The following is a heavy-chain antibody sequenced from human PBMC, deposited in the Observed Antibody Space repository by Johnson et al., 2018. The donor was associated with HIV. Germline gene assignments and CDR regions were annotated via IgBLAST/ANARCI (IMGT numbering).Heavy chain of an antibody. CDR2: ISFAGVKT. D-gene: IGHD2-8*02. CDR3: ARDIYCRGGVCDAFDI. CDR1: GFTFSNYG. V-gene: IGHV3-30*03. J-gene: IGHJ3*02. Sequence: EQLVESGGGVVQPGRSLRLSCAASGFTFSNYGMAWVRQAPGKGLEWVTVISFAGVKTYYADSVRGRFTISRDNSKNTLYLQMNSLRAEDTAVYYCARDIYCRGGVCDAFDIWGQGTMVAVSS.